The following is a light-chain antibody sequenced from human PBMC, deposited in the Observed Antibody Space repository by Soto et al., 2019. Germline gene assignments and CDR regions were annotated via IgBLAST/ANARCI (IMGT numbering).Light chain of an antibody. CDR1: SSNIGSNY. J-gene: IGLJ2*01. CDR2: SNN. V-gene: IGLV1-47*02. Sequence: QSVLTQPPSASGTPGQRVTISCSGSSSNIGSNYVYWFQQLPGPAPKVLIYSNNQRPSGVPDRFSGSKSGTSASLAISGLRYEDEADYYCAALYDSLSGVVFGGGTKVTVL. CDR3: AALYDSLSGVV.